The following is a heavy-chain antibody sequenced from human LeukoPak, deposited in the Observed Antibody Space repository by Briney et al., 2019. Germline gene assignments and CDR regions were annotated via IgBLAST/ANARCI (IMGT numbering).Heavy chain of an antibody. V-gene: IGHV3-66*01. CDR2: IYSGGST. Sequence: GGSLRLSCVVSGLTVSSNYMNWVRQAPEKGLEWVSVIYSGGSTHYADSVKARFTISRDNSKNTLYLQMNSLRAEDTAVYYCARMGSSWYSNYWGQGTLVTVSS. D-gene: IGHD6-13*01. CDR1: GLTVSSNY. J-gene: IGHJ4*02. CDR3: ARMGSSWYSNY.